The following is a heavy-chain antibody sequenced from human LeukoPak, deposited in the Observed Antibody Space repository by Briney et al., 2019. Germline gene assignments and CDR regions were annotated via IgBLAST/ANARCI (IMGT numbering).Heavy chain of an antibody. J-gene: IGHJ4*02. D-gene: IGHD3-16*02. V-gene: IGHV3-21*01. CDR1: GFTFSSYS. Sequence: GGSLRLSCAASGFTFSSYSMNWVRQAPGKGLEWVSSISSSSSYIYYADSVKGRFTISRDNAKSSLYLQMNSLRAEDTAVYYCARVLYDYVWGSYHTGIDYWGQGTLVTVSS. CDR2: ISSSSSYI. CDR3: ARVLYDYVWGSYHTGIDY.